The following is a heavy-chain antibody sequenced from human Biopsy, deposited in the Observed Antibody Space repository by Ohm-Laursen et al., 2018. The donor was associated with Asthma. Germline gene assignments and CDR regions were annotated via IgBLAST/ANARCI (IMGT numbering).Heavy chain of an antibody. CDR1: GYTFIHFA. D-gene: IGHD3-9*01. Sequence: SVKVSCKASGYTFIHFAIHWVRQAPGQRLEWMGWINAGDGNTKYSQKFQGRVTITRYTSASTAYMDLRSLRSEDTAMYYCARTYYDFLTGQINDAFALWGQGTMVAVSS. J-gene: IGHJ3*01. CDR3: ARTYYDFLTGQINDAFAL. V-gene: IGHV1-3*01. CDR2: INAGDGNT.